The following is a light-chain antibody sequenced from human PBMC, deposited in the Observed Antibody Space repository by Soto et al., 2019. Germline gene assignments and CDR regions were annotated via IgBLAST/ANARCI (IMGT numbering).Light chain of an antibody. V-gene: IGKV1-5*01. CDR3: QQYNSYSFT. J-gene: IGKJ2*01. Sequence: DIPMTQSPSTLSASVGDRVTITCRASQSIGSWLAWYQQKPGKAPKLLIYDASSLQIGVPSRFSGSGSGTEFTLTISSLQPDDFATYYCQQYNSYSFTFGQGTELEIK. CDR2: DAS. CDR1: QSIGSW.